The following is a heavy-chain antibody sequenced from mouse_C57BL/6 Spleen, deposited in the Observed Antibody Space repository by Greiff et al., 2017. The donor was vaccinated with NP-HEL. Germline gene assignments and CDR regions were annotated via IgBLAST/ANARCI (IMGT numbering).Heavy chain of an antibody. CDR1: GYTFTDYY. D-gene: IGHD1-1*01. J-gene: IGHJ2*01. Sequence: VQLQQSGPELVKPGASVKISCKASGYTFTDYYMNWVKQSHGKSLEWIGDINPNNGGTSYNQKFKGKATLTVDQSSRTAYMELRSLTSEDSAVDDCARSGGVTTVVPLDYWGQGTTLTVSS. CDR3: ARSGGVTTVVPLDY. V-gene: IGHV1-26*01. CDR2: INPNNGGT.